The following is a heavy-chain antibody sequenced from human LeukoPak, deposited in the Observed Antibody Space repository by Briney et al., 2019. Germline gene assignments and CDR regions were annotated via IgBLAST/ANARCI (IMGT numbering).Heavy chain of an antibody. CDR1: GFTFSSYA. J-gene: IGHJ5*02. Sequence: GGSLRLSCAASGFTFSSYAMGWVRQAPGKGLEWVSAISGSGGSTYYADSVEGRFTISRDNSKNTLYLQMNSLRAEDTAVYYCAKDGRYFDWLFSNWFDPWGQGTLVTVSS. CDR2: ISGSGGST. V-gene: IGHV3-23*01. D-gene: IGHD3-9*01. CDR3: AKDGRYFDWLFSNWFDP.